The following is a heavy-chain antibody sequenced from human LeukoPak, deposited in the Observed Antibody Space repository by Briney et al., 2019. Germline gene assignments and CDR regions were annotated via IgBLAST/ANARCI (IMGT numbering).Heavy chain of an antibody. Sequence: GGSLGLSCAASGFTFSSYWMSWVRQARGKGLEWVANIKQDGSEKYYVDSVKGRFTISRDNAKNSLYLQMNSIRAEDTAVYYCARDLWLRGLDYWGQGTLVTVSS. V-gene: IGHV3-7*01. J-gene: IGHJ4*02. CDR2: IKQDGSEK. D-gene: IGHD5-12*01. CDR1: GFTFSSYW. CDR3: ARDLWLRGLDY.